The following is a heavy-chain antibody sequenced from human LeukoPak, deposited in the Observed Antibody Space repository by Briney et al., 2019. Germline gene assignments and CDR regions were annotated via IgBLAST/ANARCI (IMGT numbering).Heavy chain of an antibody. CDR2: ISSSSSYI. D-gene: IGHD3-22*01. V-gene: IGHV3-21*01. CDR3: AKGVLYYYDSSGFDY. Sequence: GGSLRLSCAASGFTFSSYSMNWVLQAPGKGLEWVSSISSSSSYIYYADSVKGRFTISRDNSKNTLYLQMNSLRAEDTAVYYCAKGVLYYYDSSGFDYWGQGTLVTVSS. J-gene: IGHJ4*02. CDR1: GFTFSSYS.